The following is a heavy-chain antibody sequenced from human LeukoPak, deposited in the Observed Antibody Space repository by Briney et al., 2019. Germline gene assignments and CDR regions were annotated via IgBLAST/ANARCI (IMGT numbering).Heavy chain of an antibody. Sequence: ASVKVSCKASGYTFTSYGISWVRQAPGQGLEWMGWISAYNGNTNYAQKLQGRVTMTTDTSTSTAYMELRSLRSDDTAVYYCAASVEMATNGHVWGQGTLVTVSS. D-gene: IGHD5-24*01. CDR1: GYTFTSYG. CDR3: AASVEMATNGHV. V-gene: IGHV1-18*01. CDR2: ISAYNGNT. J-gene: IGHJ4*02.